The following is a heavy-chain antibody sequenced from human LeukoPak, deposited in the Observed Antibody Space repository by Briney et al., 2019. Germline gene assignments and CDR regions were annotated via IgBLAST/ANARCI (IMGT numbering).Heavy chain of an antibody. CDR1: GYTFTGYY. CDR3: ASRHDILTGYGVGTAAFDY. J-gene: IGHJ4*02. V-gene: IGHV1-2*02. D-gene: IGHD3-9*01. CDR2: INPNSGGT. Sequence: ASVKVSCKASGYTFTGYYMHWVRQAPGQGLEWMGWINPNSGGTNYAQKFQGRVTMTRDTSISTAYMELSRLRSGDTAVYYCASRHDILTGYGVGTAAFDYWGQGTLVTVSS.